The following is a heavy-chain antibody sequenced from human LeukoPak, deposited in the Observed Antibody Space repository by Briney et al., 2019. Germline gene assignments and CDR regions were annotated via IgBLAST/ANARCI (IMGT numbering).Heavy chain of an antibody. J-gene: IGHJ6*03. V-gene: IGHV1-8*03. CDR1: GGTFSSYA. Sequence: ASVKVSCKASGGTFSSYAISWVRQATGQGLEWMGWMNPNSGNTGYAQKFQGRVTITRNTSISTAYMELSSLRSEDTAVYYCARGWEYYYYYMDVWGKGTTVTVSS. CDR2: MNPNSGNT. D-gene: IGHD1-26*01. CDR3: ARGWEYYYYYMDV.